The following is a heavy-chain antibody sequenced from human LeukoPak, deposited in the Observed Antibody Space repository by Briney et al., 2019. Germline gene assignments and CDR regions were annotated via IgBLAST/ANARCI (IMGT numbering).Heavy chain of an antibody. CDR3: TTSLLWFREFSN. CDR2: IKRKTDGETT. D-gene: IGHD3-10*01. Sequence: PGGSLRLSCAASGFTVSSNYMSWVRQAPGKGLEWVGRIKRKTDGETTDYAAPVKGRFTISRDDSKNTLYLQMNSLKTEDTAVYYCTTSLLWFREFSNWGQGTLVTVSS. CDR1: GFTVSSNY. J-gene: IGHJ4*02. V-gene: IGHV3-15*01.